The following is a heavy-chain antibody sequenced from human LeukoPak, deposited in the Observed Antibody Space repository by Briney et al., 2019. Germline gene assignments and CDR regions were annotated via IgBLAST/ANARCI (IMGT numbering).Heavy chain of an antibody. CDR1: GYTFTGYY. Sequence: ASVKVSCKASGYTFTGYYMHWVRQAPGQGLEWMGWINPNSGGTNYAQKFQGWATMTRDTSISTAYMELSRLRSDDTAVYFCARGVLPAAMRGVGDAFDIWGQGTMVTVSS. J-gene: IGHJ3*02. V-gene: IGHV1-2*04. D-gene: IGHD2-2*01. CDR3: ARGVLPAAMRGVGDAFDI. CDR2: INPNSGGT.